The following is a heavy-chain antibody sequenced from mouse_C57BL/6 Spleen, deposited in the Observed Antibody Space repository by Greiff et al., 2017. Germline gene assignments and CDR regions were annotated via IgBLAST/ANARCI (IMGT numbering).Heavy chain of an antibody. D-gene: IGHD1-1*01. Sequence: EVKLMESEGGLVQPGSSMKLSCTASGFTFSDYYMAWVRQVPEKGLEWVANINYDGSSTYYLDSLKSRFIISRDSAKNIRYLQMSSLKSEDTATYYCARSVRGVVDYWGQGTTLTVSS. CDR2: INYDGSST. CDR3: ARSVRGVVDY. CDR1: GFTFSDYY. V-gene: IGHV5-16*01. J-gene: IGHJ2*01.